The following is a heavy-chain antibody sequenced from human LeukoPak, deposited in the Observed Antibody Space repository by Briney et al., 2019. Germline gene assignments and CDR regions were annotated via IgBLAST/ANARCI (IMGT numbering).Heavy chain of an antibody. CDR2: ISGSGGST. V-gene: IGHV3-23*01. CDR1: GFTFSSYA. D-gene: IGHD3-10*01. Sequence: GGSLRLSCAASGFTFSSYAMSWVRQAPWKGLEWVSAISGSGGSTYYADSVKGRFTISRDNSKNTLYLQMNSLRAEDTAVYYCAKDYGSGSYYKGYWDYWGQGTLVTVSS. CDR3: AKDYGSGSYYKGYWDY. J-gene: IGHJ4*02.